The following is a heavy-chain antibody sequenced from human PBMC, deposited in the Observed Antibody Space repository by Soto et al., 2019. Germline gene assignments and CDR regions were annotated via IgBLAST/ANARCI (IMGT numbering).Heavy chain of an antibody. CDR1: GFTFSSYS. D-gene: IGHD2-15*01. V-gene: IGHV3-21*01. J-gene: IGHJ4*02. CDR3: ARDVGYCSGGSCYSGVLGY. Sequence: GGSLRLSCAASGFTFSSYSMNWVRQAPGKGLEWVSSISSSSSYIYYADSVKGRFTIFRDNAKNSLYLQMNSLRAEDTAVYYCARDVGYCSGGSCYSGVLGYWGQGTLVTVSS. CDR2: ISSSSSYI.